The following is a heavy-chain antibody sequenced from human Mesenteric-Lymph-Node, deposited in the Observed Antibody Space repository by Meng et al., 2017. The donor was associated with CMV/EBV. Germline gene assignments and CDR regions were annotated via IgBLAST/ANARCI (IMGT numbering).Heavy chain of an antibody. CDR1: GFTFSSYG. Sequence: GGSLRLSCAASGFTFSSYGMHWVRQAPGKGLEWVAFIQYYGTNNYYADSVKGRFTISRDNSKNTLHLQMHSLRAEDTALYYCAKDRWTIVEYYFDNWGQGTLVTVSS. J-gene: IGHJ4*02. CDR3: AKDRWTIVEYYFDN. CDR2: IQYYGTNN. V-gene: IGHV3-30*02. D-gene: IGHD2-21*01.